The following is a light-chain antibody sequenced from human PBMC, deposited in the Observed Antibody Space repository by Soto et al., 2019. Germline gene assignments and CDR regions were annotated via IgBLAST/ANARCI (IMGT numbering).Light chain of an antibody. Sequence: DIQMTQSPSTLSASVGDRVTITCRASQSISAWLAWYQQKPGKAPKLLIYKASTLESGVPSRFSGSGSGTEFTLTISSLQPYDFATYYCQQYNSDSRTFGQGTKVEIK. CDR2: KAS. CDR3: QQYNSDSRT. CDR1: QSISAW. J-gene: IGKJ1*01. V-gene: IGKV1-5*03.